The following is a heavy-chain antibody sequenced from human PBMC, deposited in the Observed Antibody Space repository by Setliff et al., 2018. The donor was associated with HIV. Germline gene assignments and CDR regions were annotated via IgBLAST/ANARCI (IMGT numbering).Heavy chain of an antibody. CDR3: APDDSSGYYPLDFDY. CDR1: GFTFHTYF. CDR2: INHDGSEK. V-gene: IGHV3-7*03. D-gene: IGHD3-22*01. Sequence: GSLRLSCAVSGFTFHTYFMSWVRQAPGKGLEWVANINHDGSEKNYVDSVKGRFTISRDNSKSTLYLQMNSLGAEDTAVYYCAPDDSSGYYPLDFDYWGQGTLVTVSS. J-gene: IGHJ4*02.